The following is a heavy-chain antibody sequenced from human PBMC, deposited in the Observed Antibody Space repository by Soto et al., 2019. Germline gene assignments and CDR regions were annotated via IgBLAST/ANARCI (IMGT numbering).Heavy chain of an antibody. D-gene: IGHD2-21*01. J-gene: IGHJ4*02. CDR2: IWYDGNSK. CDR1: GFTFTSYG. CDR3: ARENCYDTSGLDY. V-gene: IGHV3-33*01. Sequence: VGSLRLSCAASGFTFTSYGMHWVRQAPGKGLEWVAGIWYDGNSKYYEDSVKGRFTISRDNSKSTLYLEMNSLRGDDTAVYYFARENCYDTSGLDYWGQGTLVTVSS.